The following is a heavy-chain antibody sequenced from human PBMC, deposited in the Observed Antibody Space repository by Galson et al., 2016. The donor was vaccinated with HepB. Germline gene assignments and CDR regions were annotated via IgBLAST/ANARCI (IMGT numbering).Heavy chain of an antibody. CDR1: GGSISSGSYY. CDR3: ATGIVVTGKYYYHYMDV. D-gene: IGHD6-19*01. Sequence: TLSLTCTVSGGSISSGSYYWSWIRQPAGKGLEWIGRIYTSGSTDYNPSFKSRVSISVDTSKNQFSLKLSSVTAADTAVYYCATGIVVTGKYYYHYMDVWGKGTTVTVSS. J-gene: IGHJ6*03. CDR2: IYTSGST. V-gene: IGHV4-61*02.